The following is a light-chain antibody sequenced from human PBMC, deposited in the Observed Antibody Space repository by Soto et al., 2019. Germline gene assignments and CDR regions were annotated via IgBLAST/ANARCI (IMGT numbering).Light chain of an antibody. CDR3: QQYGSSPPYT. V-gene: IGKV3-20*01. CDR1: QSVTNNY. J-gene: IGKJ2*01. CDR2: GSS. Sequence: LLTQSPGTLSLSPGERATLSCRASQSVTNNYFAWYQQKPGQAPRLLIFGSSDRATGIPDRFSGSGSGTDFTLTISRLEPEDFAVYYCQQYGSSPPYTFGQGTKLEIK.